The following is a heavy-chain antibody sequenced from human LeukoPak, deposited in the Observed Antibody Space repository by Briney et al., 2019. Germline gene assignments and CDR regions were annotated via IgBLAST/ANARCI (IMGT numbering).Heavy chain of an antibody. CDR2: IYSGGST. Sequence: GGSLRLSCAASGFTVGSTYISWVRQAPGKGLEWVSVIYSGGSTKYADSVKARFTISRDNSKNTLYLQMNSLRAEDTAVYYCAKDPLGYFYYMDVWGKGTTVTVSS. CDR1: GFTVGSTY. D-gene: IGHD2-15*01. J-gene: IGHJ6*03. CDR3: AKDPLGYFYYMDV. V-gene: IGHV3-53*01.